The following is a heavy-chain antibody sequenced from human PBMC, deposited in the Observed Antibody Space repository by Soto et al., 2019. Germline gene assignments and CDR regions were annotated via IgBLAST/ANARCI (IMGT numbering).Heavy chain of an antibody. J-gene: IGHJ6*02. Sequence: QVQLVESGGGVVQPGRSLRLSCAASGFTFSSFGMHWVRQAPGKGLEWVAVISYDGSNKYYADSVKGRFTISRDNSKNTVYLQMNSLRAEDTAVYYCASGIASAGPVTRGAYYGLDVWGQGTTVTVSS. CDR3: ASGIASAGPVTRGAYYGLDV. CDR1: GFTFSSFG. D-gene: IGHD6-13*01. V-gene: IGHV3-30*03. CDR2: ISYDGSNK.